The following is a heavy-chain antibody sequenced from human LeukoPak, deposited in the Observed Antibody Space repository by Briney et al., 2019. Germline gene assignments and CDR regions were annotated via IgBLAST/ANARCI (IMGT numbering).Heavy chain of an antibody. Sequence: EASVKVSCKASGYTFTGYYMHWVRQAPGQGLEWMGWISAYNGNTNYAQKLQGRVTMTTDTSTSTAYMELRSLRSDDTAVYYCARDKPPRKFSGWYGVGFYYGMDVWGQGTTVTVSS. CDR3: ARDKPPRKFSGWYGVGFYYGMDV. CDR1: GYTFTGYY. V-gene: IGHV1-18*04. J-gene: IGHJ6*02. CDR2: ISAYNGNT. D-gene: IGHD6-19*01.